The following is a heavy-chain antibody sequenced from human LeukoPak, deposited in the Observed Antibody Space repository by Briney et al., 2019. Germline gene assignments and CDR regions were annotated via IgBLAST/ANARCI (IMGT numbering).Heavy chain of an antibody. D-gene: IGHD2-21*02. CDR3: ARGRIGGDRNKFDY. Sequence: SETLSLTCAVSGGSISSDSWWSWVRQPPGKGLEWIGEIYLSGSTNYNPSLRNLVTISLDKSKNQFSLKLSSVTAADTAVYYCARGRIGGDRNKFDYWGQGTLVTVSS. J-gene: IGHJ4*02. CDR2: IYLSGST. CDR1: GGSISSDSW. V-gene: IGHV4-4*02.